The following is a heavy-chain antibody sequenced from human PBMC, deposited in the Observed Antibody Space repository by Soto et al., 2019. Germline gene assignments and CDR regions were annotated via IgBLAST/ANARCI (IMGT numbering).Heavy chain of an antibody. D-gene: IGHD2-21*02. Sequence: QITLKEAGPTLVKPTQTLTLTCTFSVFSLSTRGEGVGWIRQPPAKPLQWIAFIYGDDDNRYNPSLKNRLTITKCTSENQVVLTMAHMAPVDTGTYFCAHRRVSEASDKAWFDPWGEGPMVIVSS. CDR2: IYGDDDN. CDR3: AHRRVSEASDKAWFDP. V-gene: IGHV2-5*02. J-gene: IGHJ5*02. CDR1: VFSLSTRGEG.